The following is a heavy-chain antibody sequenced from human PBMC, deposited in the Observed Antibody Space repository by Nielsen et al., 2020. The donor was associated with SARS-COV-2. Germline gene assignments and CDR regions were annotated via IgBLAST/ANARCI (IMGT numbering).Heavy chain of an antibody. V-gene: IGHV3-7*03. J-gene: IGHJ4*02. CDR3: ATRVIGRSDY. Sequence: GGSLRLSCAASGFTFSTYAMTWVRQAPGKGLEWVADIKPDGSEKFYVDSVKGRFTISRDNSKNTLYLEMNSLRAEDTALYYCATRVIGRSDYWGQGTLVTVSS. CDR2: IKPDGSEK. CDR1: GFTFSTYA. D-gene: IGHD3-10*01.